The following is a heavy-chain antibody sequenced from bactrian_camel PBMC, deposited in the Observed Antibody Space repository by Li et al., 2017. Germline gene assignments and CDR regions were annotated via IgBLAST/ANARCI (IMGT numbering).Heavy chain of an antibody. D-gene: IGHD2*01. CDR3: AAVSTGTYCYTWGRGHFTY. Sequence: QLVESGGGSVQAGGSLRLSCTAPGFTSASCGMDWYRQAAGKQRGWVSTISVDGRTSYADSVQGRFTISDDNAKNTLTLQMNSLKPEDTAVYYCAAVSTGTYCYTWGRGHFTYWGQGTQVTVS. CDR1: GFTSASCG. J-gene: IGHJ4*01. V-gene: IGHV3S55*01. CDR2: ISVDGRT.